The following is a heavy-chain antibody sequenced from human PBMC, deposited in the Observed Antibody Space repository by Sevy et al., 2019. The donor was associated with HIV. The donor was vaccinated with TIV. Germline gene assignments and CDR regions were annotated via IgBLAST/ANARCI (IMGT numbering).Heavy chain of an antibody. J-gene: IGHJ3*02. CDR3: AKGSQYSSSFDAFDI. V-gene: IGHV3-23*01. Sequence: GGSLRLSCAASGFTFSSYAMSWVRQAPGKGLEWVSAISGSGGSTYYADYVKGRFTISRDNSKITLYLQMNSLRAEDTAVYYCAKGSQYSSSFDAFDIWGQGTMVTVSS. CDR2: ISGSGGST. CDR1: GFTFSSYA. D-gene: IGHD6-6*01.